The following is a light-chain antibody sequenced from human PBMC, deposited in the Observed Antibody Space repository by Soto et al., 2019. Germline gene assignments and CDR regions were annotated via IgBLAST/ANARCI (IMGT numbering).Light chain of an antibody. J-gene: IGLJ2*01. CDR1: SSDVGGHNH. CDR2: EVS. Sequence: QSALTQPPSASGSPGQSVTISCTGSSSDVGGHNHVSWYQQHPGKAPKLMIYEVSKRPSGVPDRFSGSKSVNTASLTVSGLPAEDEADYYCSSYAGSMTLIFGGGTKLTVL. V-gene: IGLV2-8*01. CDR3: SSYAGSMTLI.